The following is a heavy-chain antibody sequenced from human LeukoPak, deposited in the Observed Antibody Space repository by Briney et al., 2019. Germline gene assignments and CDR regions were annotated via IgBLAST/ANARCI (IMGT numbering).Heavy chain of an antibody. D-gene: IGHD1-26*01. CDR2: IYHSGST. CDR3: ARVIVGATTGYFDY. Sequence: PSETLSLTCGVSGGSISSTNWWSWVRQPPGKGLEWIGEIYHSGSTNYNPSLKSRVTISVDKSENQFSLKLSSVTAADTAVYYCARVIVGATTGYFDYWGQGTLVTVSS. J-gene: IGHJ4*02. V-gene: IGHV4-4*02. CDR1: GGSISSTNW.